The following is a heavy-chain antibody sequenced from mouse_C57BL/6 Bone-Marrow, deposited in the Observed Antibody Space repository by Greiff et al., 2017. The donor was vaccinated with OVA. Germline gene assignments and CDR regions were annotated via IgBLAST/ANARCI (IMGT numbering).Heavy chain of an antibody. V-gene: IGHV7-3*01. D-gene: IGHD6-2*01. CDR2: IRNKANGYTT. J-gene: IGHJ3*01. CDR3: ARYGLAWFAY. Sequence: EVMLVESGGGLVQPGGSLSLSCAASGFTFTDYYMSWVRQPPGKALEWLGFIRNKANGYTTEYSASVKGRFTISRDNSQSILYLQMNALGAEDSATYYCARYGLAWFAYWGQGTLVTVSA. CDR1: GFTFTDYY.